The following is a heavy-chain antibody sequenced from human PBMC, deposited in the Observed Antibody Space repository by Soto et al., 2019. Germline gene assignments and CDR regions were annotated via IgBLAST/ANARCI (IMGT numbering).Heavy chain of an antibody. J-gene: IGHJ3*02. CDR3: AKDLSDFWRKNDAFDI. D-gene: IGHD3-3*01. V-gene: IGHV3-23*01. Sequence: GGSLRLSCAASGFTFSSYAMSWVRQAPGKGLEWVSAISGSGGSTYYADSVKGRFTISRDNSKNTLYLQMNSLRAEDTAVYYCAKDLSDFWRKNDAFDIWGQGTMVTVSS. CDR2: ISGSGGST. CDR1: GFTFSSYA.